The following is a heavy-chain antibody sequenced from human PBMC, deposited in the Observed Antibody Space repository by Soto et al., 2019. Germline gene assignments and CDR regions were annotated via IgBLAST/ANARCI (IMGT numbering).Heavy chain of an antibody. J-gene: IGHJ4*02. CDR3: VRAPLDYYSADYFDT. CDR1: GYLFTEND. V-gene: IGHV1-8*01. D-gene: IGHD3-10*01. Sequence: ASVKVSCKASGYLFTENDINWVRQATGQGPEWMGWMSPKSGNTGYAQKFQGRVSMTRDNSKTTAYMELSSLGSEDTAVYYCVRAPLDYYSADYFDTWGQGTQVTVSS. CDR2: MSPKSGNT.